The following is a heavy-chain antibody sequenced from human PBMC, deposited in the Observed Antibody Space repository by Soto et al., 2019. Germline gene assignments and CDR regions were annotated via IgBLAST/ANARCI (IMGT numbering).Heavy chain of an antibody. CDR3: AADSWGSDRYYFDY. J-gene: IGHJ4*02. V-gene: IGHV1-58*01. CDR1: GFTFPSSA. D-gene: IGHD7-27*01. CDR2: IVVGSGNT. Sequence: SVKVSCKASGFTFPSSAVQWVRQARGQRLEWIGWIVVGSGNTNYAQKFQERVTITRDMSTSTAYMELSSLRSEDTAVYYCAADSWGSDRYYFDYWGQGTLVTVSS.